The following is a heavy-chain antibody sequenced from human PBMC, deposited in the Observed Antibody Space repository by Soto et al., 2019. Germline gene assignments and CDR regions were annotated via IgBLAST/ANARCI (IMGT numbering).Heavy chain of an antibody. CDR3: AREDFGVVIIDY. CDR2: INHSGST. V-gene: IGHV4-34*01. J-gene: IGHJ4*02. CDR1: GGSFSGYY. Sequence: PSETLSLTCAVYGGSFSGYYWSWIRQPPGKGLEWIGEINHSGSTNYNPSLKSRVTISVDTSKNQFSLKLSSVTAADTAVYYCAREDFGVVIIDYWGQGTLVTVSS. D-gene: IGHD3-3*01.